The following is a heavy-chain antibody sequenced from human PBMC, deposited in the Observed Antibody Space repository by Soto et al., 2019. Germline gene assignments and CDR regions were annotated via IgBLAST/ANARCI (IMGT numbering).Heavy chain of an antibody. CDR1: GGTFSSYA. D-gene: IGHD3-10*01. Sequence: VKVSCKASGGTFSSYAISWVRQAPGQGLEWMGGIIPIFGTANYAQKFQGRVTITADKSTSTAYMELSSLRSEDTAVYYCAFTYYYGSGSYGAWGQGALVTVYS. J-gene: IGHJ5*02. CDR2: IIPIFGTA. CDR3: AFTYYYGSGSYGA. V-gene: IGHV1-69*06.